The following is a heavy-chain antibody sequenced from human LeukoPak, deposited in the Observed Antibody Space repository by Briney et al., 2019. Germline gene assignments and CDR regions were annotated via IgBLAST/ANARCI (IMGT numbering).Heavy chain of an antibody. V-gene: IGHV1-18*01. CDR2: ISAYNGNT. Sequence: ASVKVSCKASGYTFTSYGISWVRQAPGQGLEWMGWISAYNGNTNYAQKLQGRVTMTTDTSTSTAYMELRSLRSDDTAVYYCARDHITVVRGVIGYWGQGTLVTVSS. CDR3: ARDHITVVRGVIGY. CDR1: GYTFTSYG. J-gene: IGHJ4*02. D-gene: IGHD3-10*01.